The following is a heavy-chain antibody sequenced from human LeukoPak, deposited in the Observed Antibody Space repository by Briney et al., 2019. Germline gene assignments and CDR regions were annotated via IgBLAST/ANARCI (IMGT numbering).Heavy chain of an antibody. Sequence: PSETLSLTCTVSAYSISSGYYWGWIRQPPGKGLEWIGSIYHSGSTYYNPSLKSRVTISVDTSKNQFSLKLSSVTAADTAVYYCARRTRYYDSSGYDYWGQGTLVTVSS. D-gene: IGHD3-22*01. J-gene: IGHJ4*02. CDR1: AYSISSGYY. CDR3: ARRTRYYDSSGYDY. V-gene: IGHV4-38-2*02. CDR2: IYHSGST.